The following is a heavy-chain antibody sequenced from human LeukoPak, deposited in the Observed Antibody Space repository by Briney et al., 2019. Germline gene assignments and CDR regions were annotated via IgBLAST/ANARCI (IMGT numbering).Heavy chain of an antibody. D-gene: IGHD4-11*01. CDR2: ISGSSSII. Sequence: GGSLRLSCAASGFTFSSYSMNWVRQAPGKGLEWVSFISGSSSIIHYADSVKGRFTISRDNAKNSLYLQMNSLRAEDTAVYYCARAFNHLQRYMDVWGKGTTVTVSS. CDR1: GFTFSSYS. CDR3: ARAFNHLQRYMDV. V-gene: IGHV3-48*04. J-gene: IGHJ6*03.